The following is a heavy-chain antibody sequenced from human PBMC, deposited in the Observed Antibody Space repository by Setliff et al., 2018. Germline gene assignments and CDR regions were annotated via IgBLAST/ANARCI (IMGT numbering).Heavy chain of an antibody. J-gene: IGHJ4*02. D-gene: IGHD3-10*01. V-gene: IGHV4-61*09. CDR1: GASITSGGFY. Sequence: SETLSLTCSVSGASITSGGFYWTWIRQPAGKGLEWIGHISPSGSTTYNPSVKSRVTISLDTSKNHFSLKLDSVTAADTAVYYCARHEFVGGYYGSVTYRHFDYWGQGILVTVSS. CDR2: ISPSGST. CDR3: ARHEFVGGYYGSVTYRHFDY.